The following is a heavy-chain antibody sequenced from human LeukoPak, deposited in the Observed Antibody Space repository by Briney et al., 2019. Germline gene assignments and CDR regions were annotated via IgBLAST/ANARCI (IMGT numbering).Heavy chain of an antibody. D-gene: IGHD3-10*01. J-gene: IGHJ6*04. V-gene: IGHV1-69*05. CDR2: IIPIFGTA. CDR3: ARGPLYYYGSGRGYGMDV. CDR1: GGTFSSYA. Sequence: AASVKVSCKASGGTFSSYAISWVRQAPGQGLEWMGGIIPIFGTASYAQKFQGRVTMTRDTSTSAVYMELRSLRSEDTAVYYCARGPLYYYGSGRGYGMDVWGKGTTVTVSS.